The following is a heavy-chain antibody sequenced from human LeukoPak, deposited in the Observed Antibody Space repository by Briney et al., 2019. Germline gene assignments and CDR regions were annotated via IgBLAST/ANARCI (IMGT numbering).Heavy chain of an antibody. CDR2: IIPILGIA. Sequence: SVKVSCKASGGTFSSYAISWVRQAPGQGLEWMGRIIPILGIANCAQKFQGRVTITADKSTSTAYMELSSLRSEDTAVYYCASRAYYYDSSGYSPFDYWGQGTLVTVSS. CDR1: GGTFSSYA. CDR3: ASRAYYYDSSGYSPFDY. J-gene: IGHJ4*02. D-gene: IGHD3-22*01. V-gene: IGHV1-69*04.